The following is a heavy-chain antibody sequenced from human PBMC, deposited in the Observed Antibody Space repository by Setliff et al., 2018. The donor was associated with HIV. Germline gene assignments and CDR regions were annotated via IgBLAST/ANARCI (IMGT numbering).Heavy chain of an antibody. V-gene: IGHV4-61*09. Sequence: PSETLSLTCTVSGGSISSGSYYWSWIRQPAGKGPEWLGHVYTSGNTYYDPSLASRVAISLDRSKNQFSLKLDSVTAADTAVYYCARRGDFFYYAMDVWGQGTTVTVSS. CDR3: ARRGDFFYYAMDV. CDR1: GGSISSGSYY. J-gene: IGHJ6*02. CDR2: VYTSGNT.